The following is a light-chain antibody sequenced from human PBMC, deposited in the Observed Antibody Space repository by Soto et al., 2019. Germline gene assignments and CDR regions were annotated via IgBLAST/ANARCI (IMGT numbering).Light chain of an antibody. J-gene: IGLJ1*01. CDR3: CSYTTRSTLV. V-gene: IGLV2-14*01. CDR1: SSDVGAYNH. Sequence: QSVLTQPASVSGSPGQSITISCTGTSSDVGAYNHVSWYQQHPGKAPQLIIYEVSNRPSGLSNRFSASKSGNTASLTISGLQAEDGANYYCCSYTTRSTLVFGIGTKVTVL. CDR2: EVS.